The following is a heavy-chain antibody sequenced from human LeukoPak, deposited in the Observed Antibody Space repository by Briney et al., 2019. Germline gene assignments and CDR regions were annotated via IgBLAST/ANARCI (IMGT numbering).Heavy chain of an antibody. CDR1: GYTFTGYY. CDR3: ARDFFGPPIVVVPAAGRYHYYMDV. D-gene: IGHD2-2*01. Sequence: ASVKVSCKASGYTFTGYYMHWVRQAPGQGLEWMGWINPNSGGTNYAQKFQGRVTMTRDTSISTAYMELSRLRSDDTAVYYCARDFFGPPIVVVPAAGRYHYYMDVWGKGTTVTVSS. V-gene: IGHV1-2*02. J-gene: IGHJ6*03. CDR2: INPNSGGT.